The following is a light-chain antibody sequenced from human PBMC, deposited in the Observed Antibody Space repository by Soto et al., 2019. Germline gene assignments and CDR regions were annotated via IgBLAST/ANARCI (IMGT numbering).Light chain of an antibody. CDR1: QSVSSF. Sequence: EIVLTQSPVTLSLSPGDRATLSCRPSQSVSSFLAWYQQKPGQPPRLLIYDVSNRAAGIPARFSGSGSGTDFTLTISSLEPEDFAVYYCQQRTDLPPVYTFGQGTKLEIK. CDR3: QQRTDLPPVYT. V-gene: IGKV3-11*01. CDR2: DVS. J-gene: IGKJ2*01.